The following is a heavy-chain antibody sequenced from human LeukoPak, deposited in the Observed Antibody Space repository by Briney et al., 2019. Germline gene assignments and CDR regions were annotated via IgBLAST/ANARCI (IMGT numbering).Heavy chain of an antibody. D-gene: IGHD1/OR15-1a*01. J-gene: IGHJ4*02. Sequence: SETLSLTCTVSGGSISSSSYYWGWIRQPPGKGLEWIGSIYYTGRTVDNPSLKSRVTISVDTSKNRFALSVTSVTAADTAVYYCVRDPGTTIDSWGQGILVTVSS. CDR3: VRDPGTTIDS. CDR2: IYYTGRT. CDR1: GGSISSSSYY. V-gene: IGHV4-39*06.